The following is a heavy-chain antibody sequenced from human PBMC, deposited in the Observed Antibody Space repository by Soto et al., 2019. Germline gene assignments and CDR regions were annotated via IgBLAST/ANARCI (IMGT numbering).Heavy chain of an antibody. CDR1: GFTFSDHY. D-gene: IGHD3-10*01. J-gene: IGHJ3*01. CDR2: TRNKANSYTT. CDR3: ARCGRVDAFDL. Sequence: GGSLRLSCAASGFTFSDHYMDWVRQAPGKGLEWVGRTRNKANSYTTEYAASVKGRFTISRDDSKNSLYLQMNSLKTEDTAVYYCARCGRVDAFDLWGQRTMVTASS. V-gene: IGHV3-72*01.